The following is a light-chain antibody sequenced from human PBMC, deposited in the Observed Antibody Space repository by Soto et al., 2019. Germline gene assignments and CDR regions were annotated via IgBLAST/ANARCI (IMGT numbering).Light chain of an antibody. CDR1: SSDIGTYNT. Sequence: QSVLTQPASVSGSPGQTITIACTGTSSDIGTYNTVSWYQQHAGEAPKLLIYELTHRPSGVSNRFSGSKSGNTASLSISGLQAEDEAHYFCSAYRKTMNALLFGGGTKLTVL. CDR2: ELT. CDR3: SAYRKTMNALL. J-gene: IGLJ2*01. V-gene: IGLV2-14*03.